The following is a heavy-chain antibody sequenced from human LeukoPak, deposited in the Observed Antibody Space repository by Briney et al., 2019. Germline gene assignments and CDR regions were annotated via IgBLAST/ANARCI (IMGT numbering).Heavy chain of an antibody. D-gene: IGHD2-15*01. CDR3: LKDGVGGWFFDY. V-gene: IGHV3-64D*06. J-gene: IGHJ4*02. CDR1: GFTFSTYA. CDR2: ITHDGVYT. Sequence: GGSLRLSCSASGFTFSTYAMHWVRQAPGKGLEYVSAITHDGVYTHYADSVKGRFTISRDDSKNTLFLQMSSLKPEDTAVYYCLKDGVGGWFFDYWGQGTLVTASS.